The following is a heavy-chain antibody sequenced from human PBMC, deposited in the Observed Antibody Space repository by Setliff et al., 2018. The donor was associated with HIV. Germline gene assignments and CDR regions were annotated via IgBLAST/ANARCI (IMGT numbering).Heavy chain of an antibody. CDR1: GGSISSGSYF. Sequence: SETLSLTCTVSGGSISSGSYFWSWIRQPAGKGLEWIGHIYTSGSTNYNPSLKSRVTTSVDTSKNQFSLNLSSVNAADTAVYYCARAKVIATRPYMRYYYYVDVWGNGTTVTVSS. V-gene: IGHV4-61*09. J-gene: IGHJ6*03. D-gene: IGHD2-15*01. CDR3: ARAKVIATRPYMRYYYYVDV. CDR2: IYTSGST.